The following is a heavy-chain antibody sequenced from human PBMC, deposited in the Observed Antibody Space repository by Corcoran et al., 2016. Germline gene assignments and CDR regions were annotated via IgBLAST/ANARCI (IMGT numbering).Heavy chain of an antibody. J-gene: IGHJ6*02. Sequence: EVQLVESGGDLVQPGGSLRLSCAASGFTFSDSAIHWVRQASGKGLEWVGRIRSRPNSYATAYAVSLGGRFTISRDDSKNTAYLQMNSLKTEDTAVYYCTRGIGGYGMDVWGQGTTVTVSS. CDR2: IRSRPNSYAT. D-gene: IGHD3-16*01. CDR3: TRGIGGYGMDV. CDR1: GFTFSDSA. V-gene: IGHV3-73*02.